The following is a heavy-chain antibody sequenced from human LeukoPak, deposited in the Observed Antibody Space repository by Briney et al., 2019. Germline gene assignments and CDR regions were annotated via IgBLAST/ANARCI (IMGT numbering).Heavy chain of an antibody. CDR3: TTVGSSRYYYYFDY. J-gene: IGHJ4*02. Sequence: PGGSLRLSCAASGFTFNHAWMSWVHQAPGKGLEWVGRIKSKTDGATTEYAAPVKGRFTISRDDSKNTLYLQMNSLKTEDTAVYYSTTVGSSRYYYYFDYWGQGSLVTVSS. CDR1: GFTFNHAW. D-gene: IGHD3-22*01. CDR2: IKSKTDGATT. V-gene: IGHV3-15*01.